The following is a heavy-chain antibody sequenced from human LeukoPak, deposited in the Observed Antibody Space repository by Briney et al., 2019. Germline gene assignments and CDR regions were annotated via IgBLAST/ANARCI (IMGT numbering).Heavy chain of an antibody. V-gene: IGHV3-48*03. J-gene: IGHJ4*02. CDR3: AKDRGFYGDYPFFDY. D-gene: IGHD4-17*01. CDR2: ISESGSAI. CDR1: GFTFSSYE. Sequence: GGSLRLSCAASGFTFSSYEMNWVRLAPGKGLEWVSYISESGSAIYYADSVKGRFTISRDNSKNTLYLQMNSLRAEDTAVYYCAKDRGFYGDYPFFDYWGQGTLVTVSS.